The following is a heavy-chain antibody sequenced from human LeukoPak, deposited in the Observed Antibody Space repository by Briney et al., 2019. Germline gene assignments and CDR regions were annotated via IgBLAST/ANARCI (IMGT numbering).Heavy chain of an antibody. CDR2: IKSKTEGGTT. Sequence: GGSLRLSCAASGFTFSNAWMSWVRQAPGKGLEWVGRIKSKTEGGTTDYAAPVKGRFTISRDDSKNTLYLRMNSLKTEDTAVYYCATSSQTTNYYDSSGYYSCYWGQGTLVTVSS. CDR3: ATSSQTTNYYDSSGYYSCY. V-gene: IGHV3-15*01. D-gene: IGHD3-22*01. CDR1: GFTFSNAW. J-gene: IGHJ4*02.